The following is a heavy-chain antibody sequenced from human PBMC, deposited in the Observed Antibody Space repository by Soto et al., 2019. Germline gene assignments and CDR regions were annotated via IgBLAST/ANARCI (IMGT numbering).Heavy chain of an antibody. CDR1: GDSISSGGYS. D-gene: IGHD3-22*01. CDR3: ARAHYGPSGYYFDS. CDR2: IYHTGST. V-gene: IGHV4-30-2*01. Sequence: SETLSLTFTVSGDSISSGGYSWSWFRQPPQKGLEWIGYIYHTGSTSYSPSLKSRVTISVDKSKNQFSLILNSVTAADTAIYYCARAHYGPSGYYFDSWGQGTLVT. J-gene: IGHJ4*02.